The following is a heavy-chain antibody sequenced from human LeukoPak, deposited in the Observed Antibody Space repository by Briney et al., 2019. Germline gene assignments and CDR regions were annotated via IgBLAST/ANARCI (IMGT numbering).Heavy chain of an antibody. J-gene: IGHJ4*02. V-gene: IGHV3-30*18. D-gene: IGHD6-19*01. CDR1: GFTFSDYG. CDR3: VKDLSGSGWTHFDY. CDR2: ISYDGKYQ. Sequence: PGGSLRLSCAASGFTFSDYGMHWVRQAPGKGPEWVAVISYDGKYQYYADSVKGRFTISRDNSKNTLYLQMNSLRVDDTAVYHCVKDLSGSGWTHFDYWGQGTLVTVSS.